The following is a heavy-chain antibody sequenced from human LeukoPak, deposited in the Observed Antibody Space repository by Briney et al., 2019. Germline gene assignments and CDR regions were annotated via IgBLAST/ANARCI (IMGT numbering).Heavy chain of an antibody. Sequence: SETLSLTCTVSGGSITAYYWSWIRRPAGKGLEWIGRIYASGSTNYNPPLKSRVTMSVDTSKSQFSLKLSSVTAADTAVYHCARDLGSSYYFDYWGQGTLVTISS. V-gene: IGHV4-4*07. CDR1: GGSITAYY. CDR2: IYASGST. CDR3: ARDLGSSYYFDY. J-gene: IGHJ4*02. D-gene: IGHD2-15*01.